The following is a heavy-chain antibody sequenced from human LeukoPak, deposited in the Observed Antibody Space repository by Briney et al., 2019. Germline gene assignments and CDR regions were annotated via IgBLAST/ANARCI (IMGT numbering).Heavy chain of an antibody. V-gene: IGHV3-30*02. D-gene: IGHD2-2*01. CDR3: AKDSAYRFVVVPAATPAFDY. CDR2: IRYDGSNK. CDR1: GFTFSSYG. J-gene: IGHJ4*02. Sequence: GGSLRLSCAASGFTFSSYGMHWVRQAPGKGLEWVAFIRYDGSNKYYADSVKGRFTISRDNSKNTLYLQMNSLRAEDTAVYYCAKDSAYRFVVVPAATPAFDYWGQGTLVTVSS.